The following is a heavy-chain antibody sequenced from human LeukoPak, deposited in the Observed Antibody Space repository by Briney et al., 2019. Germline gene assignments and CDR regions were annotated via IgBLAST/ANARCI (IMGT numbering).Heavy chain of an antibody. D-gene: IGHD3-22*01. Sequence: PGGSLRLSCAASGFTFSSYAMHWVRQAPGKGLEYVSAISSNGGGTYYANSVKGRFTISRDNSKNTLYLQMGSLRAEDMAVYYCARDHSSGLYNWFDPWGQGTLVTVSS. CDR2: ISSNGGGT. V-gene: IGHV3-64*01. J-gene: IGHJ5*02. CDR1: GFTFSSYA. CDR3: ARDHSSGLYNWFDP.